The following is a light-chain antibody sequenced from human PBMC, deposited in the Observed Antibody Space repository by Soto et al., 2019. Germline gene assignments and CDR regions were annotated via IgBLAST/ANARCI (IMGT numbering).Light chain of an antibody. Sequence: EIVMTQSPATLSLSPGEGATLSCRASQSVSSKLAWYQQKPGQAPRLLIHGASSRATGIPDRFSGSGSGTDFTLTISRLEPEDFAVYYCQQYGSSPRTFGQGTKVDI. CDR1: QSVSSK. J-gene: IGKJ1*01. CDR3: QQYGSSPRT. V-gene: IGKV3-20*01. CDR2: GAS.